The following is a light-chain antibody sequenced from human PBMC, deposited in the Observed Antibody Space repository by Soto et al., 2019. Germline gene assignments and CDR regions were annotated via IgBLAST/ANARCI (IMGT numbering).Light chain of an antibody. CDR3: QQSGSPPT. CDR2: GAS. CDR1: QTITSTY. J-gene: IGKJ1*01. Sequence: THSLSRRVSATLSCRASQTITSTYLAWYQQKPGQAPRLLIYGASSRATGIPDRFSGSGSGTDFTLTISTLEPEDSAVYFCQQSGSPPTCGQGTKVDIK. V-gene: IGKV3-20*01.